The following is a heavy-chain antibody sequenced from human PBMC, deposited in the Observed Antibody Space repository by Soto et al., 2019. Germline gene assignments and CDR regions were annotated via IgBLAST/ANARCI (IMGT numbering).Heavy chain of an antibody. Sequence: SETLSLTCAVYGGSFSGYYWSLIRQPPGKGLECIGEINHSGSTNYNPSLKSRVTISVDTSKNQFSLKLSSVTAADTAVYYCARPDYDFWIGYFNWFDPWGQGTLVTVS. J-gene: IGHJ5*02. CDR3: ARPDYDFWIGYFNWFDP. CDR1: GGSFSGYY. D-gene: IGHD3-3*01. CDR2: INHSGST. V-gene: IGHV4-34*01.